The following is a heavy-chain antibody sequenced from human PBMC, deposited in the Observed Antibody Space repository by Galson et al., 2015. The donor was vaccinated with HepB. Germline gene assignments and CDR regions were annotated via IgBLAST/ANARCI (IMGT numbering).Heavy chain of an antibody. D-gene: IGHD6-19*01. CDR1: GFTFSSYA. CDR2: ISGSGGNT. Sequence: SLRLSCAASGFTFSSYAMSWVRQAPGKGLEWISTISGSGGNTYYADSVKGRFTISRDNSKNTLYLHMNSLRAEDTAIYYCAKARSQWLRPYYFDYWGQGTLVTVS. V-gene: IGHV3-23*01. J-gene: IGHJ4*02. CDR3: AKARSQWLRPYYFDY.